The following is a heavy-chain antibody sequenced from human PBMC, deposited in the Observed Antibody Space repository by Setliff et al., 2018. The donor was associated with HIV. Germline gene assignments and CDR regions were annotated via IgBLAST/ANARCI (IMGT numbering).Heavy chain of an antibody. CDR3: ARSPMDPPPYWWFDP. D-gene: IGHD2-15*01. V-gene: IGHV4-31*03. Sequence: PSEALSLTCTVSGDSITSDGYFWTWIRQHPGKGLEWIGYMSYSGSTYYNPSLKSRVTISGDTSKNQFSLKLSSVTAADTAVYYCARSPMDPPPYWWFDPWGQGTQVTVSS. CDR1: GDSITSDGYF. J-gene: IGHJ5*02. CDR2: MSYSGST.